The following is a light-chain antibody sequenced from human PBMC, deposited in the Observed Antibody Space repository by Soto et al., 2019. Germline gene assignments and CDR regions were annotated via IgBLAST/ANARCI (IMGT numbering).Light chain of an antibody. CDR3: LLSPSGARPV. CDR1: AGPVTNGHW. V-gene: IGLV7-46*01. Sequence: QAVVTQEPSLTVSPRGTITLTCASRAGPVTNGHWPSWFQQKPGQAPRNLIHDTSNNHSWTPARFSGSLLGHKAALTLSGAQPEDEADYYCLLSPSGARPVFGGGTKLTVL. CDR2: DTS. J-gene: IGLJ3*02.